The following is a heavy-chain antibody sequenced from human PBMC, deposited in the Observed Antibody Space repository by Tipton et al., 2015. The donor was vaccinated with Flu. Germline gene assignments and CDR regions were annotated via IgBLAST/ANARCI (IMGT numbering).Heavy chain of an antibody. Sequence: GSLRLSCAASGFTVSSKYMGWVRQAPGKGLQWVSVIYRGGTTYVADSVKGRCTISRDNSKNTLYRQWNSLTTEDTAVYYCATLGNSGTDGFDIWGQGTMVTISS. CDR3: ATLGNSGTDGFDI. CDR1: GFTVSSKY. J-gene: IGHJ3*02. CDR2: IYRGGTT. V-gene: IGHV3-66*02. D-gene: IGHD5-12*01.